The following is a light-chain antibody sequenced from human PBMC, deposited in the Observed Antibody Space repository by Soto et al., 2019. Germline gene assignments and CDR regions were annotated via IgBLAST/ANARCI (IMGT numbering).Light chain of an antibody. CDR2: DTS. CDR1: LAIGDT. Sequence: MAQYPATLSVSPGEGVPLSCRASLAIGDTLAWYQHKPGQTPRLLIYDTSARATGVPARFSGSRSGQEFTLTINSLQSEDFAIYYCQRYNNWPLTFGGGTKVDIK. CDR3: QRYNNWPLT. V-gene: IGKV3-15*01. J-gene: IGKJ4*01.